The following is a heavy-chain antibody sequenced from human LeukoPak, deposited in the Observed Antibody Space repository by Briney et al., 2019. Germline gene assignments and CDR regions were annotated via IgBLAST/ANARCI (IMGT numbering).Heavy chain of an antibody. CDR1: GFTFSSNG. J-gene: IGHJ4*02. CDR3: AKEYCSGRCSEDYFDY. V-gene: IGHV3-30*18. D-gene: IGHD2-15*01. Sequence: QPGGSLRLSCAASGFTFSSNGMHWVRQAPGKGLEWVAVISYDGRTKYYADSVKGRFTISRDNSKNTLYLQLNSLRAEDTAVYYCAKEYCSGRCSEDYFDYWGQGTLVTVSS. CDR2: ISYDGRTK.